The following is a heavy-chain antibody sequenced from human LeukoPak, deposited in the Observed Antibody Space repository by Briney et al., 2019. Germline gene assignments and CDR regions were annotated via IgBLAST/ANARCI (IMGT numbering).Heavy chain of an antibody. CDR3: ARVDGSSLSRARFDY. CDR2: ISGDGTFI. J-gene: IGHJ4*02. Sequence: GGSLRLFFAASGFTFTTYAVNWVRQAPGKGLEWVSAISGDGTFIYYVESVKGRFTISRDNSKSTVYLQMNSLRAEDTAIYYCARVDGSSLSRARFDYWGPGTLVTVSS. V-gene: IGHV3-23*01. D-gene: IGHD6-6*01. CDR1: GFTFTTYA.